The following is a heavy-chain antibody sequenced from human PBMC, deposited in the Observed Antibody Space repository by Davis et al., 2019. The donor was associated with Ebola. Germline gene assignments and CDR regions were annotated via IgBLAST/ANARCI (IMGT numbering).Heavy chain of an antibody. CDR3: ARADRQKRLLVHYYFFAMDV. V-gene: IGHV1-8*01. Sequence: ASVKVSCKASGYTFTSHDINWVRQATGQGLEWMGWMNPNSGKTGYAQNFQGRVTMTRNTSISTAYIELSSLKSEDTAVYYCARADRQKRLLVHYYFFAMDVWGQGTTVTVSS. D-gene: IGHD6-6*01. J-gene: IGHJ6*02. CDR2: MNPNSGKT. CDR1: GYTFTSHD.